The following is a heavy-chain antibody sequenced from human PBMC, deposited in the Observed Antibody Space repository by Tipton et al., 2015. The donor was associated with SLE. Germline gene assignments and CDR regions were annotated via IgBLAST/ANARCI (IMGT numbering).Heavy chain of an antibody. CDR1: GGSISSGGYY. D-gene: IGHD3-22*01. J-gene: IGHJ6*03. Sequence: TLSLTCAVSGGSISSGGYYWSWIRQPPGKGLEWIGYVSDSGSTNYNPSLKSRVTISLDASKNQFSLRLSSVTAADTAVYYCARAITMMGTGFYYNYYYMDVWGKGTTVTVSS. V-gene: IGHV4-61*08. CDR2: VSDSGST. CDR3: ARAITMMGTGFYYNYYYMDV.